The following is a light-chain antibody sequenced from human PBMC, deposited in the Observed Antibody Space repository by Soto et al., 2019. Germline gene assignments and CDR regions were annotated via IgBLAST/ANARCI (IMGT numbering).Light chain of an antibody. CDR1: QDISNY. V-gene: IGKV1-27*01. J-gene: IGKJ4*01. CDR2: AAS. CDR3: QKYNSAPRT. Sequence: DTQMTQSPSSLSASVGDRVTITCRASQDISNYLAWYQQKPGKVPKLLIYAASTLQSGVPSRFSGSGSGTDFTLTISSLQPEDVATYYCQKYNSAPRTFGGGTKVEIK.